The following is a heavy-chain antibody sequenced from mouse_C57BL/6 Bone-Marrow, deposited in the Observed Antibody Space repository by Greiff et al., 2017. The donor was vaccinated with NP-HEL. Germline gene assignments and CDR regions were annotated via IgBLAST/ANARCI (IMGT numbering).Heavy chain of an antibody. CDR1: GYTFTSYW. CDR3: ARGGLYDPYGSSSDY. D-gene: IGHD1-1*01. CDR2: INPGNGGT. J-gene: IGHJ2*01. Sequence: QVQLQQPGTELVKPGASVKLSCKASGYTFTSYWMHWVKRRPGQGLEWIGNINPGNGGTNYNEKFKSKATLTVDKSSSTAYMQLSSLTSEDSAVYYCARGGLYDPYGSSSDYWGQGTTLTVSS. V-gene: IGHV1-53*01.